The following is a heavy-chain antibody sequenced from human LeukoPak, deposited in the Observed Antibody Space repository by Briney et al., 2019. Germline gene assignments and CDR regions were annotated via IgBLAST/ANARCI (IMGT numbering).Heavy chain of an antibody. CDR1: GYTFTSYD. CDR3: ARGVVVPAEGYYYYYYMDV. CDR2: MNPNSGNT. J-gene: IGHJ6*03. D-gene: IGHD2-2*01. V-gene: IGHV1-8*01. Sequence: ASVKASCKASGYTFTSYDINWVRQATGQGLEWMGWMNPNSGNTGYAQKFQGRVTMTRNTSISTAYMELSSLRSEDTAVYYCARGVVVPAEGYYYYYYMDVWGKGTTVTVSS.